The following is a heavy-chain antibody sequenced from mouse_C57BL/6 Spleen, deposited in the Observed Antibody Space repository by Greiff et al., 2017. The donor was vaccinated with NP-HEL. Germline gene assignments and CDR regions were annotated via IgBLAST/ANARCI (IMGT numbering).Heavy chain of an antibody. CDR3: ARSGTVVASFDY. J-gene: IGHJ2*01. D-gene: IGHD1-1*01. Sequence: QVQLQQPGAELVMPGASVKLSCKASGYTFTSYWMHWVKQRPGQGLEWIGEIDPSDSYTNYNQKFKGKSTLTVDKSSSTAYMQLSSLTSEDSAVYYCARSGTVVASFDYWGKGTTLTVSS. V-gene: IGHV1-69*01. CDR2: IDPSDSYT. CDR1: GYTFTSYW.